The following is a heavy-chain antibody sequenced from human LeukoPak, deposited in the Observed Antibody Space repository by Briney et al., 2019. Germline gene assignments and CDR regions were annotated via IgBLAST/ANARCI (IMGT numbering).Heavy chain of an antibody. J-gene: IGHJ4*02. CDR1: GYTFTGYY. D-gene: IGHD3-22*01. CDR2: INPNSGGT. V-gene: IGHV1-2*06. CDR3: AREWLSEPYYFDY. Sequence: ASVKVSCKASGYTFTGYYMHWVRQAPGQGLEWMGRINPNSGGTNYAQKFRGRVTMTRDTSISTAYMELSRLRSDDTAVYYCAREWLSEPYYFDYWGQGTLVTVSS.